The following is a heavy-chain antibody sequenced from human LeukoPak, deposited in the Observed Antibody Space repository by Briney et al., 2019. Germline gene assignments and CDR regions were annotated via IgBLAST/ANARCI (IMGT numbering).Heavy chain of an antibody. CDR3: AKDPSIAVAGYFDY. D-gene: IGHD6-19*01. J-gene: IGHJ4*02. CDR2: ISGSGSNT. V-gene: IGHV3-23*01. Sequence: GGSLRPSCAASGFTFSSHAMSWVRQAPGKGLEWVSVISGSGSNTYYADSVKGRFTISRDNSKNTLYLQMNSLRAEDTAVYYCAKDPSIAVAGYFDYWGQGTLVTVSS. CDR1: GFTFSSHA.